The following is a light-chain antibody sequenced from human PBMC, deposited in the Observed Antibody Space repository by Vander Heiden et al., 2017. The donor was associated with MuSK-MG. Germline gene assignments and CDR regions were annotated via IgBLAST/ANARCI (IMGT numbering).Light chain of an antibody. CDR3: GTWDSSRSAVV. Sequence: QSVLTQPPSVSAAPGQQVNISCSGSSSNIGNNYVFWYQQLTATAPKLLIYYDNKRPSGIPDRFSGSKSDTSATLGTTGPQAGDAADYYCGTWDSSRSAVVFGGGTKLTVL. CDR2: YDN. V-gene: IGLV1-51*01. CDR1: SSNIGNNY. J-gene: IGLJ2*01.